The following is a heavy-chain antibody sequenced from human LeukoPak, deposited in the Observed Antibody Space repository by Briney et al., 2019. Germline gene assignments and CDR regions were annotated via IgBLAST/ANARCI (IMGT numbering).Heavy chain of an antibody. V-gene: IGHV1-2*02. J-gene: IGHJ4*02. D-gene: IGHD6-13*01. Sequence: GASVKVSCKPSGYTFTGYYMHWVRQAPGQGLEWMGWINPNSGGTNYAQKFQGRVTMTRDTSISTAYMELSRLRSDDTAVYYCARDSRSSWEPTIDYWGQGTLVTVSS. CDR1: GYTFTGYY. CDR3: ARDSRSSWEPTIDY. CDR2: INPNSGGT.